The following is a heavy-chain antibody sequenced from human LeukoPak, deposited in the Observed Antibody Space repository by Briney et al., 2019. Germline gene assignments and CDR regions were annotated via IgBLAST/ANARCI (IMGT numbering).Heavy chain of an antibody. CDR2: IYYSGST. D-gene: IGHD3-16*01. V-gene: IGHV4-59*12. J-gene: IGHJ4*02. CDR1: DDSITIYY. CDR3: AGSIMITFGGVTLDY. Sequence: SETLSLTCSVSDDSITIYYWSWIRQPPGKELEWIGYIYYSGSTYYNPSLKSRVTISVDTSKNQFSLKLSSVTAADTAVYYCAGSIMITFGGVTLDYWGPGTLVTVSS.